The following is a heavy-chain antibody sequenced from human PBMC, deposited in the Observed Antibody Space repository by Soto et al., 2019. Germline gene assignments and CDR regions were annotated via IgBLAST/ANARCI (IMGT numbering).Heavy chain of an antibody. J-gene: IGHJ6*03. CDR1: GFSLSTSGMC. Sequence: SGPTLVNPTQTLTLTCTFSGFSLSTSGMCVSWIRQPPGKALEWLARIDWGDDKYYSTSLKTRLTISKDTSKNQVVLTMTNMDPVDTATYYCARMRVAGVYYYYYYMDVWGKGTTVTVSS. V-gene: IGHV2-70*11. D-gene: IGHD6-19*01. CDR2: IDWGDDK. CDR3: ARMRVAGVYYYYYYMDV.